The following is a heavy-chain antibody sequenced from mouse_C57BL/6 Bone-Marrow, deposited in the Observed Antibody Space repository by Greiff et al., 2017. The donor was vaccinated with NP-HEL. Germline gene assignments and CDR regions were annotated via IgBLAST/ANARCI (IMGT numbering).Heavy chain of an antibody. CDR2: IYPGDGDT. Sequence: QVQLKESGPELVKPGASVKISCKASGYAFSSSWMNWVKQRPGKGLEWIGRIYPGDGDTNYNGKFKGKATLTADKSSSTAYMQLSSLTSEDSAVYFCARSGLWYLFDYWGQGTTLTVSS. CDR1: GYAFSSSW. CDR3: ARSGLWYLFDY. J-gene: IGHJ2*01. D-gene: IGHD2-1*01. V-gene: IGHV1-82*01.